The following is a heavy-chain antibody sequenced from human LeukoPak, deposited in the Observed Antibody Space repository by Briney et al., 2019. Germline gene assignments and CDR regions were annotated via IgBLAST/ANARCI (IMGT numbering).Heavy chain of an antibody. Sequence: GGSLRLSCAASGFTFDDYTMHWVRQAPGKGLEWVSLISWDGGSTYYADSVKGRFTISRDNSKNTLYLQMNSLRAEDMAVYYCAKDLAGPSSGWYRPQYYFDYWGQGTLVTVSS. J-gene: IGHJ4*02. D-gene: IGHD6-19*01. CDR1: GFTFDDYT. V-gene: IGHV3-43*01. CDR2: ISWDGGST. CDR3: AKDLAGPSSGWYRPQYYFDY.